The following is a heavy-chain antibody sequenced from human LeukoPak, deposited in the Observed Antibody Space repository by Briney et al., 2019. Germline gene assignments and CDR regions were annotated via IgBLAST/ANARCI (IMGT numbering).Heavy chain of an antibody. J-gene: IGHJ4*02. D-gene: IGHD6-6*01. CDR3: ARGSPYSSSFCFDY. CDR1: GGSISSYY. CDR2: IYYSGST. V-gene: IGHV4-59*01. Sequence: PSETLSLTCTVSGGSISSYYWSWIRQPPGKGLEWIGYIYYSGSTNYNPSLKSRVTISVDTFKNQFSLKLSSVTAAGTAVYYCARGSPYSSSFCFDYWGQGTLVTVSS.